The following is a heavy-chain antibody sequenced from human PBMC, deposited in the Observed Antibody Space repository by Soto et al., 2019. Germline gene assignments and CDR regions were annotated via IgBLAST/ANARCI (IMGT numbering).Heavy chain of an antibody. CDR1: GFTFRSYH. Sequence: VHLLESGGGLVQPGGSLRLSCVASGFTFRSYHMSWVRQAPGKGLEWLSGISDSGARTDYADSVKGRFTVSRDNSKNTLYLQMNALRAVDTAVYFCAKRERDDNWGQGTLVTVSS. CDR2: ISDSGART. J-gene: IGHJ4*02. CDR3: AKRERDDN. V-gene: IGHV3-23*01. D-gene: IGHD1-1*01.